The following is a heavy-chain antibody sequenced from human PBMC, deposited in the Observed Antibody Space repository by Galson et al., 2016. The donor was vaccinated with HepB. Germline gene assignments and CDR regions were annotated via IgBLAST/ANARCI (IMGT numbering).Heavy chain of an antibody. CDR2: LFSCGAS. V-gene: IGHV3-53*01. CDR3: EAYSDPFDV. Sequence: SLRLSCAASGFTVSGTYMSWARQAPGKGLQWVSSLFSCGASFYTESLRGRFTVSRDTSTTTLYLQMNSLRADDSAVYYCEAYSDPFDVWGQGTVVTV. D-gene: IGHD3-16*01. CDR1: GFTVSGTY. J-gene: IGHJ3*01.